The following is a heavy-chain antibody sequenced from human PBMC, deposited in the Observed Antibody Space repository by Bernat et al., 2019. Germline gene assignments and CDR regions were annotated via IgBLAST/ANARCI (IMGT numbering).Heavy chain of an antibody. V-gene: IGHV4-39*01. CDR2: IYYSGST. J-gene: IGHJ4*02. CDR3: ARGPVVVPVFDY. Sequence: QLQLQESGPGLVKPSETLSLTCTVSGGSISSSSYYWGWIRQPPGKGLEWIGSIYYSGSTYYNPSLKSRVTISVDTSKNQFSLKLSSVTAADTAVYYCARGPVVVPVFDYWGQGTLVTVSS. CDR1: GGSISSSSYY. D-gene: IGHD2-2*01.